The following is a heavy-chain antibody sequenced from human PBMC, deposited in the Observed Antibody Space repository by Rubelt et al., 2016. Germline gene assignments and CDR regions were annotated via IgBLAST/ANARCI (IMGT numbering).Heavy chain of an antibody. Sequence: QVQLVQSGAEVKKPGASVKVSCKASGYMFTNYYMHWVRQAPGQGLEWMGIINPSSGSTTYAQKFQDRVTMTRDTPTGTVYMEVSSLKSEDTAVYYCARRITAGNFDYWGQGTLVTVSS. D-gene: IGHD6-13*01. CDR2: INPSSGST. J-gene: IGHJ4*02. CDR1: GYMFTNYY. CDR3: ARRITAGNFDY. V-gene: IGHV1-46*01.